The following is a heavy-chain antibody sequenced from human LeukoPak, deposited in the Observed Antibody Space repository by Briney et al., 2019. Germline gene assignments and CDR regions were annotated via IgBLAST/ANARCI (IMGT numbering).Heavy chain of an antibody. Sequence: GGSLRLSCAASGFTFSSYGMHWVRQAPGKGLEWVAVISYDGSNKYYADSVKGRFTISRDNSKNTLYLQMNSLRAEDTAVYYCAKSKREAMVTGYYYYMDVWGKGTTVTVSS. CDR3: AKSKREAMVTGYYYYMDV. J-gene: IGHJ6*03. D-gene: IGHD5-18*01. CDR1: GFTFSSYG. CDR2: ISYDGSNK. V-gene: IGHV3-30*18.